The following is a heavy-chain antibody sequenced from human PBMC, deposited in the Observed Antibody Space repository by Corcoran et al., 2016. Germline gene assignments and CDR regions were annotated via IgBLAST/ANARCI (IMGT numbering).Heavy chain of an antibody. V-gene: IGHV1-69*01. CDR1: GGTFSSYA. CDR2: IIPIFGTA. D-gene: IGHD5-12*01. Sequence: QVQLVQSGAEVKKPGSSVKVSCKASGGTFSSYASSWVRQAPGQGLEWMGGIIPIFGTANYAQKFQGRVTITADESTSTAYMELSSLRSEDTAVYYCARAEGGSGWLRQGDAFDIWGQGTMVTVSS. CDR3: ARAEGGSGWLRQGDAFDI. J-gene: IGHJ3*02.